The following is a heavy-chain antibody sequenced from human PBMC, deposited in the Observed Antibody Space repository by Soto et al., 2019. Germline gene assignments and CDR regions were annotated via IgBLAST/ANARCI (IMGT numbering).Heavy chain of an antibody. CDR3: ARVHSGWSSGHGLDV. Sequence: SETLSLTCTVSGASVSCYIWSWVRQPPGKGLEWIGSIYNSGRNNYNPSLRSRVSISLDTSDNDCSLRLTSLTAADTAVYYCARVHSGWSSGHGLDVWGQGTTVTVPS. D-gene: IGHD6-19*01. V-gene: IGHV4-59*02. J-gene: IGHJ6*02. CDR2: IYNSGRN. CDR1: GASVSCYI.